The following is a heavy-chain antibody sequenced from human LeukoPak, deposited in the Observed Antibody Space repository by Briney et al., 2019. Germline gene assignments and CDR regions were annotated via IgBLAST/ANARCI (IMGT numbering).Heavy chain of an antibody. Sequence: PSETLSLTCTVSGGSISSSSYYWGWIRQPPGKGLEWIGSIYYSGSTYYNPSLKSRATISVDTSKNQFSLKLSSVTAADTAVYYCARPKIGITGTYWFDPWGQGTLVTVSS. CDR3: ARPKIGITGTYWFDP. J-gene: IGHJ5*02. CDR1: GGSISSSSYY. V-gene: IGHV4-39*01. CDR2: IYYSGST. D-gene: IGHD1-7*01.